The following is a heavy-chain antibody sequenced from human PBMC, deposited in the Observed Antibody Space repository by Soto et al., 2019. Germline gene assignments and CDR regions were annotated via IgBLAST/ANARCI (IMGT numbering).Heavy chain of an antibody. J-gene: IGHJ6*02. CDR1: GLTFSSYA. D-gene: IGHD4-17*01. Sequence: GGSLRLSCAASGLTFSSYAMHWVRQAPGKGLEWVAVISYDGSNKYYADSVKGRFTISRDNSKNTLYLQMNSLRAEDTAVYYCARGVHDYGDYGYYYYGMDVWGQGTTVTVSS. CDR2: ISYDGSNK. CDR3: ARGVHDYGDYGYYYYGMDV. V-gene: IGHV3-30-3*01.